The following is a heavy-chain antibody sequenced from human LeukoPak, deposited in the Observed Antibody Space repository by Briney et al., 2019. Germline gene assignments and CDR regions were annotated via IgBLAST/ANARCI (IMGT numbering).Heavy chain of an antibody. CDR1: GYTFTSYD. D-gene: IGHD3-22*01. CDR3: ARGPGGRSGYYPLEDYYYYYYMDV. J-gene: IGHJ6*03. V-gene: IGHV1-8*01. CDR2: MNPNSGNT. Sequence: ASVKVSCKASGYTFTSYDINWVRQATGQGLEWMGWMNPNSGNTGYAQKFQGRVTMTRNTSISTAYMELRSLRSDDTAVYYCARGPGGRSGYYPLEDYYYYYYMDVWGKGTTVTVSS.